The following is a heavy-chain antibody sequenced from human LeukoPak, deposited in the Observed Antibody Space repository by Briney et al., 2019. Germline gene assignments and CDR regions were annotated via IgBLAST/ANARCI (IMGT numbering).Heavy chain of an antibody. D-gene: IGHD3-22*01. CDR2: IDTNTGDP. CDR3: ANCYDSSGFFAY. Sequence: ASVKVSCKGSGYTFTKYAISWVRQAPGQGLEYMGWIDTNTGDPTYAQGFTGRFVFSLDTSVSTAYLQISSLKAEDSAIYFCANCYDSSGFFAYWGQGTLVTVSS. V-gene: IGHV7-4-1*02. CDR1: GYTFTKYA. J-gene: IGHJ4*02.